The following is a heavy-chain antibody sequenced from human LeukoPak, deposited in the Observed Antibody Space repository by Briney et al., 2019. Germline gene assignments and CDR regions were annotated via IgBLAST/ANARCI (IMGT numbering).Heavy chain of an antibody. CDR1: GYSISSGYY. J-gene: IGHJ4*02. CDR2: IYHSGST. D-gene: IGHD6-19*01. V-gene: IGHV4-38-2*01. CDR3: ARSMAVVGTFYFDY. Sequence: PSETLSLTCAVSGYSISSGYYWVWIRQPPGKGLEWTGTIYHSGSTYYNPSLKSRVTISVDTSKNQFSLKLSSVAAADTAVYYCARSMAVVGTFYFDYWGQGTLVTVSS.